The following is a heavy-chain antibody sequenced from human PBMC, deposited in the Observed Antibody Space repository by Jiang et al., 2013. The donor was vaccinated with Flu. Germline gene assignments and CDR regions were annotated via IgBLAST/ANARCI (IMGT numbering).Heavy chain of an antibody. J-gene: IGHJ6*02. Sequence: NSAAWNWIRQSPSRGLEWLGRTYYRSKWYNDYAVSVKSRITINPDTSKNQFSLQLNSVTPEDTAVYYCARDREHARLGTPWYGMDVWGQGTTVTVSS. CDR3: ARDREHARLGTPWYGMDV. CDR2: TYYRSKWYN. CDR1: NSAA. D-gene: IGHD7-27*01. V-gene: IGHV6-1*01.